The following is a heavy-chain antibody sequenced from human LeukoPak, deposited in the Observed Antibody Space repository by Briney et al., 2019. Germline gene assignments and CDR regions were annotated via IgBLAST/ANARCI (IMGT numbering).Heavy chain of an antibody. Sequence: GGSLRLSCAASGFTFSNAWMNWVRQAPGKGLEGVSYISSSGSTIYYADSVKGRFTISRDNAKNSLYLQMNSLRAEDTAVYYCARDLGRGGDEAFDYWGQGTLVTVSS. J-gene: IGHJ4*02. CDR2: ISSSGSTI. CDR1: GFTFSNAW. D-gene: IGHD4-17*01. V-gene: IGHV3-48*04. CDR3: ARDLGRGGDEAFDY.